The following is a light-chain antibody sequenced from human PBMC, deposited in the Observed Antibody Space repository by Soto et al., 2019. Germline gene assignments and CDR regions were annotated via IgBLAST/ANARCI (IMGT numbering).Light chain of an antibody. CDR3: QQYAYLPYT. CDR1: QNITNF. J-gene: IGKJ2*01. Sequence: DIQMTQSPPSLSASVGDRVTITCQASQNITNFLNWYQQKPGKPPNLLIYGASNLETGVPSRFSGSGSGIDSIVTISSLQPEHIGTYYCQQYAYLPYTFGQGTKLEIK. CDR2: GAS. V-gene: IGKV1-33*01.